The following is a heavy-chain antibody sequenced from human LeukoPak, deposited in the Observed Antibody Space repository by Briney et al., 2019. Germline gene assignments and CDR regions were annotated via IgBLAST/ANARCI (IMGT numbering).Heavy chain of an antibody. CDR3: ARDTPIQFSSSSHYYCGMDV. Sequence: GASVKVSCKASGYTFTSYGISWARQAPGQGLEWMGWISAYNGNTNYAQKLQGRVTMTTDTSTSTAYMELRSLRSDDTAVYYCARDTPIQFSSSSHYYCGMDVWGQGTTVTVSS. CDR2: ISAYNGNT. J-gene: IGHJ6*02. V-gene: IGHV1-18*01. D-gene: IGHD6-6*01. CDR1: GYTFTSYG.